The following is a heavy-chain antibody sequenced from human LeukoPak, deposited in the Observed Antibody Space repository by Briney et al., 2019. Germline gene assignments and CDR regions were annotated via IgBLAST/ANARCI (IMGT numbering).Heavy chain of an antibody. Sequence: SVKVSCKASGYTFTSYGISWVRQAPGQGLEWMGGIIPIFGTANYAQKFQGRVTITTDESTSTAYMELSSLRSEDTAVYYCARGDLTGDFMVIDYWGQGTLVTVSS. CDR1: GYTFTSYG. J-gene: IGHJ4*02. CDR3: ARGDLTGDFMVIDY. D-gene: IGHD7-27*01. V-gene: IGHV1-69*05. CDR2: IIPIFGTA.